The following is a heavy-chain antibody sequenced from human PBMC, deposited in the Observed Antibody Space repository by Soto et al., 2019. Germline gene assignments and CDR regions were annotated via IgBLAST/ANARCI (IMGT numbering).Heavy chain of an antibody. CDR1: GFSFSAYS. CDR3: AGSYSSGNWYFDY. D-gene: IGHD3-10*01. Sequence: EVRLEESGGGVVQPGGSLRLTCAASGFSFSAYSMNWVRQAPGKGLEWISYTSTSSTTKYSADSVRGRFSISRDNANDLLYLDMDKLRDEDTGIYYCAGSYSSGNWYFDYWGLGTPVTVSS. CDR2: TSTSSTTK. J-gene: IGHJ4*02. V-gene: IGHV3-48*02.